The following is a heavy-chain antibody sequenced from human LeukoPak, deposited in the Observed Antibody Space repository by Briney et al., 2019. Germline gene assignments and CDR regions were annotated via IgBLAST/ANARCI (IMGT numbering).Heavy chain of an antibody. V-gene: IGHV4-38-2*02. D-gene: IGHD7-27*01. CDR1: GYSISSGYY. CDR2: IYHSGST. Sequence: SETLSLTCTVSGYSISSGYYWGWIRQPPGKGLEWIGSIYHSGSTYYNPSLKSRVTISVDTSKNQFSVKLNSVTAADTAVYYCARTNWGSDFDYWGQGTLVTVSS. J-gene: IGHJ4*02. CDR3: ARTNWGSDFDY.